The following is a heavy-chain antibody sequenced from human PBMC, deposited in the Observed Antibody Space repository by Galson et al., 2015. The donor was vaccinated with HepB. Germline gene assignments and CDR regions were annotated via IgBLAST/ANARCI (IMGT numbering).Heavy chain of an antibody. D-gene: IGHD3-3*01. Sequence: SVKVSCKASGYTFTSYAMNWVRQAPEQGLEWMGWINTNTGNPTYAQGFTGRFVFSLDTSVSTAYLQISSLKAEDTAVYYCARDLGGYDFWSGYYRGGAVYYFDYWGQGTLVTISS. CDR1: GYTFTSYA. CDR2: INTNTGNP. V-gene: IGHV7-4-1*02. J-gene: IGHJ4*02. CDR3: ARDLGGYDFWSGYYRGGAVYYFDY.